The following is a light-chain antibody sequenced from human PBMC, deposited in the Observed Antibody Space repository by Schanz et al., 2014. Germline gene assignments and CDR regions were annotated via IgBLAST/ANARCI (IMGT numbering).Light chain of an antibody. V-gene: IGKV3-15*01. CDR3: QQYNNWRSWT. CDR2: GAS. J-gene: IGKJ1*01. Sequence: EIVLTQSPATLSLSPGERATLSCRASQSVSSNSAWYQQKPGQAPRLLIYGASTRATGIPARFSGSGSGTEFTLTISSLQSEDFAVYYCQQYNNWRSWTFGXXTKVEIK. CDR1: QSVSSN.